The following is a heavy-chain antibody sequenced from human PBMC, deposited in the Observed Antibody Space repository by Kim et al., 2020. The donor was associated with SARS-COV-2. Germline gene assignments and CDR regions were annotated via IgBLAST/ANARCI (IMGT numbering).Heavy chain of an antibody. V-gene: IGHV3-30*04. D-gene: IGHD5-18*01. CDR3: ARESAPWIQLCLRADYYYYGMDV. J-gene: IGHJ6*02. CDR1: GFTFSSYA. Sequence: GGSLRLSCAASGFTFSSYAMHWVRQAPGKGLEWVAVISYDGSNKYYADSVKGRFTISRDNSKNTLYLKMNSLRAEETAVYYCARESAPWIQLCLRADYYYYGMDVWGPGTTGTVSS. CDR2: ISYDGSNK.